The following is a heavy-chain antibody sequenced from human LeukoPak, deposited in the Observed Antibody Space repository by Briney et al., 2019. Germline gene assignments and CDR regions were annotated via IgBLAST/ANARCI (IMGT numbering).Heavy chain of an antibody. CDR2: INWNGGST. CDR1: GFTFDDYG. Sequence: PGGSLRLSCAASGFTFDDYGMSWVRHAPGKGLEWVSGINWNGGSTGYADSVKGRFTISRDNAKNSLYLQMNSLRAEDTALYYCARDQDSSGWYSGPFDYWGQGTLVTVSS. D-gene: IGHD6-19*01. J-gene: IGHJ4*02. V-gene: IGHV3-20*04. CDR3: ARDQDSSGWYSGPFDY.